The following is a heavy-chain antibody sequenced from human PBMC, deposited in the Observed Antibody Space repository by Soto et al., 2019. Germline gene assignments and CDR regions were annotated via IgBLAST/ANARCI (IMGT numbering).Heavy chain of an antibody. J-gene: IGHJ4*02. V-gene: IGHV3-30-3*01. Sequence: QVQLVESGGGVVQPGTSLRLSCVASGFTFSKFDMHWIRQTPDKRLQWVAFIAYDGINKYYTGSVKGRFTVSRDNSKNTVSLQIDSLTVEDTAVYYCVPRLNPRVPDHWGQGTLVTV. CDR1: GFTFSKFD. CDR2: IAYDGINK. D-gene: IGHD3-16*01. CDR3: VPRLNPRVPDH.